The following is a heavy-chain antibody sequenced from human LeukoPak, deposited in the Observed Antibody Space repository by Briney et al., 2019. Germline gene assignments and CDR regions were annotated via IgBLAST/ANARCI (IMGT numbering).Heavy chain of an antibody. Sequence: GASVNVSCKASGCTFTGYYMHWVRQAPGQGLEWMGWINPNSGGTNYAQKFQGRVTMTRDTSISTAYMELSRLRSDDTAVYYCASLAGSYYYGSGSRWYDAFDIWGQGTMVTVSS. CDR1: GCTFTGYY. V-gene: IGHV1-2*02. D-gene: IGHD3-10*01. CDR3: ASLAGSYYYGSGSRWYDAFDI. J-gene: IGHJ3*02. CDR2: INPNSGGT.